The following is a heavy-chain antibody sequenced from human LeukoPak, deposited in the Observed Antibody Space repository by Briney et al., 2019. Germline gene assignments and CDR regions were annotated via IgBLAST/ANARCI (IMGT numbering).Heavy chain of an antibody. CDR1: GGSISSGDYY. CDR2: IYYSGST. V-gene: IGHV4-30-4*08. D-gene: IGHD2-2*01. Sequence: SQTLSLTCTVSGGSISSGDYYWSWIRQPPGKGLEWIGYIYYSGSTYYNPSLKSRVTISVDTSKNQFSLKLSSVTAADTAVYYCASLTGYCSSTSCYDFDCWGQGTLVTVSS. J-gene: IGHJ4*02. CDR3: ASLTGYCSSTSCYDFDC.